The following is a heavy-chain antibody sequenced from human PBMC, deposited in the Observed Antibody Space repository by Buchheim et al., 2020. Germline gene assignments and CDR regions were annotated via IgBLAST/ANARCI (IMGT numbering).Heavy chain of an antibody. V-gene: IGHV4-34*01. CDR2: INHSGST. D-gene: IGHD3-10*01. CDR1: GGSFSGYY. J-gene: IGHJ4*02. CDR3: ARGLHYYGSGSYYNVNDY. Sequence: QVQLQQWGAGLLKPSETLSLTCAVYGGSFSGYYWSWIRQPPGKGLEWIGEINHSGSTNYTPSLKSRVTISVDTSKNQFSLKLSSVTAADTAVYYCARGLHYYGSGSYYNVNDYWGQGTL.